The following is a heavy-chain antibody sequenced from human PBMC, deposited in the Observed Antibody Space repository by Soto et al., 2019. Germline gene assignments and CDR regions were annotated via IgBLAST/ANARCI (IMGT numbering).Heavy chain of an antibody. CDR2: ISSSGSTI. Sequence: EVQLVESGGGLVQPGGSLRLSCAASGFTFSSYEMNWVRQAPGKELEWVSYISSSGSTIYYADSVKGRFTISRDNAKNSLYLQMNSLRAEDTAVYYCARRRYCSGGSCYSNAFDIWGQGTMVTVSS. CDR1: GFTFSSYE. V-gene: IGHV3-48*03. J-gene: IGHJ3*02. D-gene: IGHD2-15*01. CDR3: ARRRYCSGGSCYSNAFDI.